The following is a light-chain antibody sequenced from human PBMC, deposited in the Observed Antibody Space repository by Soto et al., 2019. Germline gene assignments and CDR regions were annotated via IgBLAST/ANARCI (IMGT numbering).Light chain of an antibody. Sequence: EIVLTQSPATLSLSPGERATLSCRASQSVSRYLVWYQQKPGQAPRLLIYDASTRATGIPARFSGSGSGTDFDLTVSSLEPEDFAVYFCQQRSNWPLTFGGGTKVDIK. CDR3: QQRSNWPLT. V-gene: IGKV3-11*01. J-gene: IGKJ4*01. CDR2: DAS. CDR1: QSVSRY.